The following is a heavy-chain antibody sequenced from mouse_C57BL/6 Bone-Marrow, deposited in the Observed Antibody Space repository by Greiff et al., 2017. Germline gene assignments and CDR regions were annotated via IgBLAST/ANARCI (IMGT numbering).Heavy chain of an antibody. D-gene: IGHD1-1*01. Sequence: QVHVKQSGPELVKPGASVKLSCKASGYTFTSYDINWVKQRPGQGLEWIGWIYPRDGSTKYNEKFKGKATLTVDTSSSTAYMELHSLTSEDSAVYFCARPHYYGSSYWYFDVWGTGTTVTVSS. CDR1: GYTFTSYD. J-gene: IGHJ1*03. CDR2: IYPRDGST. V-gene: IGHV1-85*01. CDR3: ARPHYYGSSYWYFDV.